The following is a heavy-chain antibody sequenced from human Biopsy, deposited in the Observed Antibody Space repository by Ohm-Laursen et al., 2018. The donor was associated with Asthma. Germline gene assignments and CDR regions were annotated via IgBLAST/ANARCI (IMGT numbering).Heavy chain of an antibody. J-gene: IGHJ6*02. Sequence: SLRLSCTASGFTFSSFAMSWVRQAPGKGLEWVAVISYDGSNKYYGDSVQGRFTISRDNSKNTLYLQMNSLRAEDTAVYYCASYEVVTSILPLDVWGQGTTVTVSS. CDR3: ASYEVVTSILPLDV. CDR2: ISYDGSNK. D-gene: IGHD2-21*02. V-gene: IGHV3-30*03. CDR1: GFTFSSFA.